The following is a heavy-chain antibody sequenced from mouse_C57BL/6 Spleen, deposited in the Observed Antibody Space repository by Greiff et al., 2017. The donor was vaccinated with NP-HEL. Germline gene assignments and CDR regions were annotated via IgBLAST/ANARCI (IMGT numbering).Heavy chain of an antibody. J-gene: IGHJ3*01. CDR1: GYAFSSYW. CDR3: ARFGAPKDSSPFAY. V-gene: IGHV1-80*01. D-gene: IGHD3-2*02. CDR2: IYPGDGDT. Sequence: QVQLQQSGAELVKPGASVKISCKASGYAFSSYWMNWVRQRPGKGLEWIGQIYPGDGDTNYNGKFKGKATLTADKSSSTAYMQLSSLTSEDSAVYFCARFGAPKDSSPFAYWGQGTLVTVSA.